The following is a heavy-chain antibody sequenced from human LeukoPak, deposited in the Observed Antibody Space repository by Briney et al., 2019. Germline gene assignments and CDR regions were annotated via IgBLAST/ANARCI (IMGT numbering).Heavy chain of an antibody. CDR3: ARGPWLVQFDY. CDR1: GGSFSDYF. J-gene: IGHJ4*02. Sequence: PSETLSLMCSVYGGSFSDYFWSWIRQPPGKGLEWIGEIDDGGNTNYNPSLMSRVIVSMEKSKKQFSLVMRSMTAADTAVYYCARGPWLVQFDYWGQGTLVTVSS. D-gene: IGHD6-19*01. V-gene: IGHV4-34*01. CDR2: IDDGGNT.